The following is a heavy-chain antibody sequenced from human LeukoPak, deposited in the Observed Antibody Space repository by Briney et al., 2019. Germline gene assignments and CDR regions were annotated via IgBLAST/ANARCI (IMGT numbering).Heavy chain of an antibody. CDR1: GFSFGFNTYG. Sequence: GRSLRLSCVASGFSFGFNTYGMQWVRQTPGKGLEWVAVIWYDGGIKYYGDAVKGRFTISRDNSKNTLYLQMDSLRGEDTAVYYCARIGCTGGYCRPYSCYPMDVWGQGTTVTVSS. V-gene: IGHV3-33*01. J-gene: IGHJ6*02. CDR3: ARIGCTGGYCRPYSCYPMDV. D-gene: IGHD2-8*02. CDR2: IWYDGGIK.